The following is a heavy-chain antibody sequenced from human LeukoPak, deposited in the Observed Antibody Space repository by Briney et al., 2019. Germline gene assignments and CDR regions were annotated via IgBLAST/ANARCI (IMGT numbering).Heavy chain of an antibody. Sequence: GASVKVSCKASGYAFTVRYIHWVRQAPGQGLEWMGWMNPISGSTKFAQKFQGRVSMTRDTSISAAYLDLSSLRFDDTAVYFCARGTGDWGLHYFAYWGQGTLVIVSS. J-gene: IGHJ4*02. CDR1: GYAFTVRY. V-gene: IGHV1-2*02. D-gene: IGHD7-27*01. CDR2: MNPISGST. CDR3: ARGTGDWGLHYFAY.